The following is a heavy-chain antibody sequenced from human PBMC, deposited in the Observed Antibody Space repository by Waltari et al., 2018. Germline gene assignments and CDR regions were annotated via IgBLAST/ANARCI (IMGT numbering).Heavy chain of an antibody. Sequence: QVQLQESGPGLVKPSETLSLTCAVSGYSISSGYYWGWIRQPPGKGLGWIGSIYHSGSTYYNPALKSRVTISVDTSKNQFSLKLSSVTAADTAVYYCARGLVVIAMEYYFDYWGQGTLVTVSS. J-gene: IGHJ4*02. CDR2: IYHSGST. CDR3: ARGLVVIAMEYYFDY. D-gene: IGHD2-21*01. CDR1: GYSISSGYY. V-gene: IGHV4-38-2*01.